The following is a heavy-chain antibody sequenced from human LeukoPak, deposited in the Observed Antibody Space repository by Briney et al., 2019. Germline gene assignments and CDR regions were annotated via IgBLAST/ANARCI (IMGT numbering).Heavy chain of an antibody. J-gene: IGHJ4*02. CDR2: IIPIFGTA. V-gene: IGHV1-69*13. CDR3: AREAGDSPVYFDY. Sequence: ASVKVSCKASGYTFTSYDINWVRQATGQGLEWMGGIIPIFGTANYAQKFQGRVTITADESTSTAYMELSSLRSEDTAVYYCAREAGDSPVYFDYWGQGTLVTVSS. CDR1: GYTFTSYD. D-gene: IGHD7-27*01.